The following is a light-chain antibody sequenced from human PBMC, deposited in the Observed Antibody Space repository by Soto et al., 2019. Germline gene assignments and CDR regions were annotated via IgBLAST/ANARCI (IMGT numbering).Light chain of an antibody. V-gene: IGKV1-39*01. CDR2: GAS. J-gene: IGKJ2*01. CDR1: QSISIY. CDR3: QQSYTTPVYS. Sequence: DIQMTQSPSSLSASVGDRVTITCRASQSISIYLHWYQQKPGKAPNLLIYGASSLQGGVPSRFTGSGSGTDFTLTISSLQPEDFATYFCQQSYTTPVYSFGQGPRWIS.